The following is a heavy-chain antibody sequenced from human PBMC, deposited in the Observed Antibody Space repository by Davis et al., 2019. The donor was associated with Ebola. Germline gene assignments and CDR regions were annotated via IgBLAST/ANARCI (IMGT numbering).Heavy chain of an antibody. V-gene: IGHV3-30*02. D-gene: IGHD6-19*01. J-gene: IGHJ3*01. CDR2: IRYDGSNK. Sequence: GGSLRLSCVASGFTFSSYGMHWVRQAPVKGLEWVAFIRYDGSNKDYADSVKGRFTISRDNSKNTLYLQMNSLRTEETSVYYCAKDRGSGWYPDAFDLWGQGTMVTVSS. CDR1: GFTFSSYG. CDR3: AKDRGSGWYPDAFDL.